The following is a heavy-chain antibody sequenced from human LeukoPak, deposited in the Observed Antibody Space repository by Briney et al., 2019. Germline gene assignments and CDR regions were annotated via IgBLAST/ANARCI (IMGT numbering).Heavy chain of an antibody. CDR2: IYWDDDK. Sequence: SGPTLVNPTQTLTLTCTFSGFSLSTSGVGVGWIRQPPGKALEWLALIYWDDDKRYSPSLKSRLTITKDTSKNQVVLTMTNMDPVDTATYYCAHRERYSSGWPKEAYYFDYWGQGTLVTVSS. CDR3: AHRERYSSGWPKEAYYFDY. V-gene: IGHV2-5*02. J-gene: IGHJ4*02. CDR1: GFSLSTSGVG. D-gene: IGHD6-19*01.